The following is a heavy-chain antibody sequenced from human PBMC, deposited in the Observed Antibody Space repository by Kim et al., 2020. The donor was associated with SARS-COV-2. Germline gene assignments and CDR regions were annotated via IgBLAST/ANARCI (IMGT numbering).Heavy chain of an antibody. Sequence: TLSLTCTVSGGSISSGGYYWSWIRQHPGKGLEWIGYIYYSGSTYYNPSLKSRVTISVDTSKNQFSLKLSSVTAADTAVYYCAREDCSGGSCYSWVAFDIWGQGTMVTVSS. J-gene: IGHJ3*02. CDR2: IYYSGST. D-gene: IGHD2-15*01. CDR3: AREDCSGGSCYSWVAFDI. V-gene: IGHV4-31*03. CDR1: GGSISSGGYY.